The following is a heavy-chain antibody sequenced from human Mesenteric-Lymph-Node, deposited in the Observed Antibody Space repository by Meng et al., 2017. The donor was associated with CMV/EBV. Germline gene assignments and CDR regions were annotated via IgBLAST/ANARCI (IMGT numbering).Heavy chain of an antibody. D-gene: IGHD2-2*02. CDR2: IRASGGST. CDR1: GFTFNNYA. Sequence: GGSLRLSCTASGFTFNNYAMSWVRRAPGEGLEWVSGIRASGGSTYYADSVKGRFTISRDNSKNTLYVQMNSLRAEDTAVYYCAKDGGYKAIYPVYFNYWGLGTLVTVSS. V-gene: IGHV3-23*01. J-gene: IGHJ4*02. CDR3: AKDGGYKAIYPVYFNY.